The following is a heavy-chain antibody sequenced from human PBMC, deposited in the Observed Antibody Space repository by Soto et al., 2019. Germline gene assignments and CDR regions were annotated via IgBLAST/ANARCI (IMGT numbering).Heavy chain of an antibody. D-gene: IGHD4-17*01. J-gene: IGHJ4*02. CDR3: ARVYYGDYGLDIDY. CDR1: GFTFSSYG. Sequence: QVQLVESRGGVVQPGRSLRLSCAASGFTFSSYGMHWVRQAPGRGLEWVAVIWYDGSNKYYADSVKGRFTISRDNSKNTLYLQMNSLGAEYTAVYYCARVYYGDYGLDIDYWGQGTLVTVSS. V-gene: IGHV3-33*01. CDR2: IWYDGSNK.